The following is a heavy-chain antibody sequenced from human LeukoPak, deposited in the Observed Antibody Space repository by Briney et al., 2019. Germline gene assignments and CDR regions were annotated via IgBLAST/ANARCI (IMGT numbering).Heavy chain of an antibody. V-gene: IGHV3-30-3*01. CDR1: GFTFSSYA. CDR3: ARDKASYYFDY. J-gene: IGHJ4*02. Sequence: GGSLRLSCAASGFTFSSYAMHWVRQAPGKGLEWVALISYDGNNKYYADPVKGRFTIFRDNSENTLYLQMNSLRAEDTAVYYCARDKASYYFDYWGQGTLVTVSS. CDR2: ISYDGNNK. D-gene: IGHD6-6*01.